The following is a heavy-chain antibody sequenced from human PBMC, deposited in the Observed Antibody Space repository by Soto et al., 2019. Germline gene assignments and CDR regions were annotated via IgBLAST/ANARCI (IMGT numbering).Heavy chain of an antibody. CDR1: GYTFTGYY. J-gene: IGHJ5*02. CDR2: INPNSGGT. Sequence: ASVKVSCKASGYTFTGYYMHWVRQAPGQGLEWMGWINPNSGGTNYAQKFQGRVTMTRDTSISTAYMELSRLRSDDTAVYYCARSGIAARRGYNCFDPWGQGTLVTVSS. D-gene: IGHD6-6*01. V-gene: IGHV1-2*02. CDR3: ARSGIAARRGYNCFDP.